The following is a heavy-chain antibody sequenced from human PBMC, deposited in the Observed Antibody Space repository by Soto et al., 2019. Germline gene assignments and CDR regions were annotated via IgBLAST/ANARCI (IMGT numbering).Heavy chain of an antibody. CDR3: ASLGFQAYCGGDCYSYDAFDI. V-gene: IGHV4-34*01. CDR1: GGSFSGYY. Sequence: SETLSLTCAVYGGSFSGYYWSWIRQPPGKGLEWIGEINHSGSTNYNPSLKSRVTISVDTSKNQFSLKLSSVTAADTAVYYCASLGFQAYCGGDCYSYDAFDIWGQGTMVTVSS. D-gene: IGHD2-21*02. CDR2: INHSGST. J-gene: IGHJ3*02.